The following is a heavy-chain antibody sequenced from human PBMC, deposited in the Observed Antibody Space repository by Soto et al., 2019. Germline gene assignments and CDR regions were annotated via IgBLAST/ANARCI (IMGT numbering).Heavy chain of an antibody. Sequence: QVQLVQSGAEVKKPGSSVKVSCKASGGTFSSYTISWVRQAPGQGLEWMGRIIPILGIANYAQKFQGRVTITADKSTSTAYMELSRLRSEDTAVYYCAREGQYNWNDVDYYYYGMDVWGQGTTVTVSS. D-gene: IGHD1-1*01. V-gene: IGHV1-69*08. CDR3: AREGQYNWNDVDYYYYGMDV. CDR1: GGTFSSYT. J-gene: IGHJ6*02. CDR2: IIPILGIA.